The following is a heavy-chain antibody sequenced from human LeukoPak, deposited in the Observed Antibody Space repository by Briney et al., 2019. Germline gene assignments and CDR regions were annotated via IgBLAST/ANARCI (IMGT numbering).Heavy chain of an antibody. Sequence: GGSLRLSCAASGFTFSRYWMSWVRQAPGKGLEWVANIKHDGGETYYVDSVKGRFTISRDNAKNSLYRQMNSLRAEDTAVYYCATVCAVFGECDVFEYWGQGTLVTVSS. V-gene: IGHV3-7*01. CDR2: IKHDGGET. CDR1: GFTFSRYW. J-gene: IGHJ4*02. D-gene: IGHD3-10*02. CDR3: ATVCAVFGECDVFEY.